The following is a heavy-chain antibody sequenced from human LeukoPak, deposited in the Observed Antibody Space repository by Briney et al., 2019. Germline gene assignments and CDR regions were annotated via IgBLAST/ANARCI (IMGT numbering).Heavy chain of an antibody. D-gene: IGHD3-10*01. J-gene: IGHJ4*02. V-gene: IGHV3-30*03. CDR2: ISHDSATE. CDR1: GFTFSSYS. CDR3: ARSMVRGVIPY. Sequence: QPGGSLRLSCAASGFTFSSYSMNWVRQAPGKGLEWGAVISHDSATEFYADSLKGRFTISRDYSKNTVYLQMNSLRADDTAIYYCARSMVRGVIPYWGQGTLVTVSS.